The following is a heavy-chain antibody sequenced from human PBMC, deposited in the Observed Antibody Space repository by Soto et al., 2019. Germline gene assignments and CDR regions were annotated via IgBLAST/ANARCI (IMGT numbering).Heavy chain of an antibody. Sequence: PGESLKISCKGSGYSFTSYWISWVRQMPGKGLGWMGRIDPSDSYTNYSPSFQGHVTISADKSISTAYLQWSSLKASDTAMYYCARLRGHSSGWYYDAFDIWGQGTMVTVSS. V-gene: IGHV5-10-1*01. CDR3: ARLRGHSSGWYYDAFDI. J-gene: IGHJ3*02. CDR1: GYSFTSYW. D-gene: IGHD6-19*01. CDR2: IDPSDSYT.